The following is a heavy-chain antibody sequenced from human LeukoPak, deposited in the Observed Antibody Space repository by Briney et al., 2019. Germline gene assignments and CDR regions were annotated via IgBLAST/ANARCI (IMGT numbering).Heavy chain of an antibody. J-gene: IGHJ4*02. Sequence: PGGSLRLSCAASGFTFSSYEFNWVRQAPGKGLEWVSYIDRSSRTIYYADSVKGRFTISRDNAKNSLYLQMNSLRAEDTAVYYCARDAPGSNTGDYWGPGTLLTVSS. CDR2: IDRSSRTI. CDR1: GFTFSSYE. D-gene: IGHD1-14*01. CDR3: ARDAPGSNTGDY. V-gene: IGHV3-48*03.